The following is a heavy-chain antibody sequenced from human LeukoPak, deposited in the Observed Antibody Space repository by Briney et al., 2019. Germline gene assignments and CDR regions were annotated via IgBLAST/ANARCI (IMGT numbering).Heavy chain of an antibody. CDR1: GGTFSSYA. D-gene: IGHD1-1*01. J-gene: IGHJ4*02. Sequence: ASVKVSCKASGGTFSSYAISWVRQAPGQGLEWMGWINPNSGGTNYAQKFQGRVTMTRDTSISTAYMELSRLGSDDTAVYYCARGDNWNVVDYWGREPWSPSPQ. V-gene: IGHV1-2*02. CDR2: INPNSGGT. CDR3: ARGDNWNVVDY.